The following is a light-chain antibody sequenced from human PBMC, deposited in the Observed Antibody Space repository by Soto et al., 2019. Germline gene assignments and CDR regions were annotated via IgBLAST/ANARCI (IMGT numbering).Light chain of an antibody. Sequence: ELVLTQSPGTLSLSPGEPATFSCRASQSVSSNYLAWYQQKPGQAPRLLIYGTSSRATGIPDRFSGSGSGADFTLTISRLEPEDFAVYYCQQYGSSPPRTFGQGTKVDIK. CDR2: GTS. CDR1: QSVSSNY. CDR3: QQYGSSPPRT. V-gene: IGKV3-20*01. J-gene: IGKJ1*01.